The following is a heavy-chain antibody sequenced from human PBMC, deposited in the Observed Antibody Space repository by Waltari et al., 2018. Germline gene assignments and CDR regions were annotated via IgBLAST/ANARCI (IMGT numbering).Heavy chain of an antibody. D-gene: IGHD6-6*01. V-gene: IGHV7-4-1*02. CDR1: GYSFSDYP. Sequence: QVQLVQYGSELREPGASVKISCQASGYSFSDYPMNWVRQAPGQGLEWMGWINTDTGNPTYAQGFTGRFVFSLDTSVSTAYLQISSLEAEDTAVYYCARKIGATSSAWYFDLWGRGSLVTVSS. CDR2: INTDTGNP. J-gene: IGHJ2*01. CDR3: ARKIGATSSAWYFDL.